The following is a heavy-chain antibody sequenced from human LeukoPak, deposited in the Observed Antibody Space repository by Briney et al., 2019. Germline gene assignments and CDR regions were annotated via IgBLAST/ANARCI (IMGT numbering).Heavy chain of an antibody. CDR2: ISYDGSNK. J-gene: IGHJ4*02. V-gene: IGHV3-30*04. CDR1: GFTFSRYA. CDR3: AKDREVPAHVFDY. Sequence: PGGSLRLSCAASGFTFSRYAMHWVRQAPGKGLEWVAVISYDGSNKYYADSVKGRFTISRDNSKNTLYLQMNSLRAEDTAVYYCAKDREVPAHVFDYWGQGTLVTVSS. D-gene: IGHD2-2*01.